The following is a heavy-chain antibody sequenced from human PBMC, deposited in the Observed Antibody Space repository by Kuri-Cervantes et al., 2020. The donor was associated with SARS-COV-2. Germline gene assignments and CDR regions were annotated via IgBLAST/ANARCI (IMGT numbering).Heavy chain of an antibody. CDR3: AKDRAGVHDF. V-gene: IGHV3-30*18. Sequence: GGSLRLSCVASGFNLSTTDMHWVRQAPGKGLEWVTFISSDGKNKKCMASGKGRFTIFRDNSQNTLHLQMKSLRDEDTAIYYCAKDRAGVHDFWGQGTLVTVSS. D-gene: IGHD2-21*01. CDR1: GFNLSTTD. CDR2: ISSDGKNK. J-gene: IGHJ4*02.